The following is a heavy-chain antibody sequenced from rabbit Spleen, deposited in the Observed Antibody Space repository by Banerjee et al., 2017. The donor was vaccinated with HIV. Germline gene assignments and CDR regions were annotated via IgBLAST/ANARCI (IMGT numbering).Heavy chain of an antibody. CDR1: GFSFSSSDY. CDR3: ARDLVAVIGWNFNL. J-gene: IGHJ4*01. CDR2: IYGGGSGST. Sequence: QSLEESGGDLVKPEGSLTLTCKASGFSFSSSDYICWVRQAPGKGLEWIACIYGGGSGSTYYATWAKGRFTISKPSSTTVTLQMPSLTAADTATYFCARDLVAVIGWNFNLWGPGTLVTVS. D-gene: IGHD1-1*01. V-gene: IGHV1S40*01.